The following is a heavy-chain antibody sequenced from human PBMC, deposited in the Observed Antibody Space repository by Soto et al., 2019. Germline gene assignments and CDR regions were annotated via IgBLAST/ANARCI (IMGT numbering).Heavy chain of an antibody. V-gene: IGHV3-7*01. CDR3: ARAHEVFDSTRGY. CDR2: IKQDGSEK. D-gene: IGHD3-9*01. J-gene: IGHJ4*02. CDR1: GFTFSSYW. Sequence: GGSLRLSCAASGFTFSSYWMSWVRQAPGKGLEWVANIKQDGSEKYYVDSVKGRFTISRDNAKDSLYLQMNSLRAEDTAVYYWARAHEVFDSTRGYWGQGTLFTVSS.